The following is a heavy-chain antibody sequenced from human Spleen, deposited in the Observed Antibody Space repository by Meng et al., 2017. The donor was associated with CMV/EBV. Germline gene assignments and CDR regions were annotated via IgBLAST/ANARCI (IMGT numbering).Heavy chain of an antibody. CDR1: GFPFISYG. CDR2: IIPILGIA. V-gene: IGHV1-69*04. CDR3: ASGRYSSSSYPRDYYGMDV. J-gene: IGHJ6*02. Sequence: SVKVSCKASGFPFISYGISWVRQAPGQGLEWMGRIIPILGIANYAQKFQGRVTITADKSTSTAYMELSSLRSEDTAVYYCASGRYSSSSYPRDYYGMDVWGQGTTVTVSS. D-gene: IGHD6-6*01.